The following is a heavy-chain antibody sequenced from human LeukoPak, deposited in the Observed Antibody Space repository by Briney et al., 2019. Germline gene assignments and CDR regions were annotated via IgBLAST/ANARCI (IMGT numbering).Heavy chain of an antibody. D-gene: IGHD2-15*01. CDR2: IYYSGST. J-gene: IGHJ3*02. Sequence: SETLSLTCTVSGGSISSSSYYWGWIRQPPGKGLEWIGSIYYSGSTYYNPSLKSRVTISVDTSKNQFSLKLSSVTAADTAVYYCAGTDRLLGYCRGGSCLKDYAFDIWGQGTMVTVSS. V-gene: IGHV4-39*01. CDR1: GGSISSSSYY. CDR3: AGTDRLLGYCRGGSCLKDYAFDI.